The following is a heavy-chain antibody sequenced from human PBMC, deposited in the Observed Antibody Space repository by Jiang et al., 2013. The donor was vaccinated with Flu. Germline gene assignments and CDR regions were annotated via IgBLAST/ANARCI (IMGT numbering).Heavy chain of an antibody. CDR1: GGSISSHY. CDR2: IYYSGST. D-gene: IGHD2-15*01. Sequence: GLVKPSETLSLTCTVSGGSISSHYWSWIRQPPGKGLEWIGYIYYSGSTNYNPSLKSRVTISVDTSKNQFSLKLSSVTAADTAVYYCARDGAVSGYCSGGSCYHDAFDIWGQGTMVTVSS. J-gene: IGHJ3*02. CDR3: ARDGAVSGYCSGGSCYHDAFDI. V-gene: IGHV4-59*11.